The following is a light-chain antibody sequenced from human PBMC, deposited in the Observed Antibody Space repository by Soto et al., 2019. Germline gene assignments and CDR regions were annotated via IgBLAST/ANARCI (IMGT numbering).Light chain of an antibody. J-gene: IGKJ1*01. Sequence: DIQMTQSPYTLSASVGDRVTITCRASQSISSWLAWYQQKQGKAPKLLIYDASSLESGVPSRFSGSGSGTEFTLTISSLQPDDFATYDCQQYNSYSGTLGQGTKVEIK. V-gene: IGKV1-5*01. CDR1: QSISSW. CDR3: QQYNSYSGT. CDR2: DAS.